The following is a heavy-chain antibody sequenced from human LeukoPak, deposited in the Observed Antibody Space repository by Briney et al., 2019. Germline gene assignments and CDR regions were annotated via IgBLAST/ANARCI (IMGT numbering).Heavy chain of an antibody. V-gene: IGHV3-23*01. CDR3: AKQPSALAGTYDY. CDR2: ISGSGGGT. CDR1: GFTISSSA. J-gene: IGHJ4*02. D-gene: IGHD6-19*01. Sequence: GGSLRLSCTASGFTISSSAMSWVRQPPGKGLEWVSAISGSGGGTYYADSVKGRFTISRDNSKNTLYLQMNSLRAEDTAVYYCAKQPSALAGTYDYWGQGTLVTVSS.